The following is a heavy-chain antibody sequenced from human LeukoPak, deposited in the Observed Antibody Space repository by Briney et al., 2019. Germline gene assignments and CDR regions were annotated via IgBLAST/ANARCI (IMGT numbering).Heavy chain of an antibody. J-gene: IGHJ6*02. Sequence: SETLSLTCTVSGGSTSSYYWSWIRQPPGKGLEWIGYIYYSGSTNYNPSLKSRVTISVDTSKNQFSLKLSSVTAADTAVYYCASGSSPALYGMDVWGQGTTVTVSS. D-gene: IGHD6-6*01. V-gene: IGHV4-59*08. CDR1: GGSTSSYY. CDR2: IYYSGST. CDR3: ASGSSPALYGMDV.